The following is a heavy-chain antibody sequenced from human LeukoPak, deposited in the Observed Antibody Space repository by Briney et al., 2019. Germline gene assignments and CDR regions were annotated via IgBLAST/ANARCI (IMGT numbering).Heavy chain of an antibody. CDR2: IYHSGST. Sequence: PSETLSLTCTVSGGSISGTSYYWGWIRQPPGKGLEWIGSIYHSGSTYYNPSLKSRVTISVDTSKNQFSLKLSSVTAADTAVYYCARQSGGVGTEVDYWGQGTLVTVSS. CDR1: GGSISGTSYY. D-gene: IGHD3-16*01. V-gene: IGHV4-39*01. CDR3: ARQSGGVGTEVDY. J-gene: IGHJ4*02.